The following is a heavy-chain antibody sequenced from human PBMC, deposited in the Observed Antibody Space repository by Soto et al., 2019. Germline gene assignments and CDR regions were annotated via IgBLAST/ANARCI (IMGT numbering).Heavy chain of an antibody. Sequence: PSETLSLTCAVSGDSISSTFWWTWVRQPPGKGLEWIGEVYHSGSTNYNPSLKSRVTISVDKSKNQFSLKVTSVTAADTAVYYCAILLRSTYGMDVWGQGTTVTVSS. V-gene: IGHV4-4*02. D-gene: IGHD3-3*01. CDR1: GDSISSTFW. CDR2: VYHSGST. CDR3: AILLRSTYGMDV. J-gene: IGHJ6*02.